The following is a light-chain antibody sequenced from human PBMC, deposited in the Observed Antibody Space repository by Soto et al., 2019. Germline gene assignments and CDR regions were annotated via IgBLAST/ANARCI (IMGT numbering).Light chain of an antibody. CDR3: QQRHNWPIT. CDR2: GAS. Sequence: EIVLIQSPATLSLSPGESATLSCRPSQSVSSSYLAWYQQKPGQAPRLLIYGASNRATGIPARFSGSGSGTDFTLTISGLEPADLGVYYCQQRHNWPITFGQGTRLEIK. CDR1: QSVSSSY. V-gene: IGKV3-11*01. J-gene: IGKJ5*01.